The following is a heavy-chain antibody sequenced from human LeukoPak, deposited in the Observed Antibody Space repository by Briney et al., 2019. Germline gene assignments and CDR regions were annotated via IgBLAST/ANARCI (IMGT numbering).Heavy chain of an antibody. CDR2: IYTSGST. V-gene: IGHV4-4*07. J-gene: IGHJ3*02. CDR1: GGSLSSYY. Sequence: PSETLSLTCTVSGGSLSSYYGSWIRQPAGKGLEWIGRIYTSGSTDYNPSLKSRVTMSVDTSKNQFSLRLSSVTAADTALYYCARGSEREDAFDIWGQGTMVTVSS. D-gene: IGHD1-1*01. CDR3: ARGSEREDAFDI.